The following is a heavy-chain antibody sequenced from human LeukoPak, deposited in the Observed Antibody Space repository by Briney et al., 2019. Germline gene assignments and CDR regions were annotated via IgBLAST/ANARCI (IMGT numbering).Heavy chain of an antibody. V-gene: IGHV3-9*01. Sequence: PGGSLRLSCAASGFTFDDYAMHWVRQAPGKGLEGVSGISWNSGSIGYADSVKGRFTISRDNAKNSLYLQMNSLRAEDTALYYCAKDTGRGYSDYFDYWGQGTLVTVSS. D-gene: IGHD5-12*01. CDR1: GFTFDDYA. J-gene: IGHJ4*02. CDR3: AKDTGRGYSDYFDY. CDR2: ISWNSGSI.